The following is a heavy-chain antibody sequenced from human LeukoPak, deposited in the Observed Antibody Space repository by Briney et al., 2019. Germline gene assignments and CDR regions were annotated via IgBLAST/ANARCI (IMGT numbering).Heavy chain of an antibody. V-gene: IGHV1-8*01. CDR3: AKNIALTEEFDS. D-gene: IGHD7-27*01. CDR1: GYTFTSYD. CDR2: MNPNSGNT. J-gene: IGHJ4*02. Sequence: ASVKVSCKASGYTFTSYDVNWFRQSTGQGLEWMGWMNPNSGNTGYAQKFQGRVSLTRDTSISTAYLELISLRSEDTAVYYCAKNIALTEEFDSWGQGTLVTVSS.